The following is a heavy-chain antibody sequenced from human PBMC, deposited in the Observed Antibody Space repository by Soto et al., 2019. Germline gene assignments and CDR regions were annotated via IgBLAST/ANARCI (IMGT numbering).Heavy chain of an antibody. CDR1: GFTFSSYG. D-gene: IGHD3-10*01. V-gene: IGHV3-30*18. Sequence: QVQLVESGGGVVQPGRSLRLSCAASGFTFSSYGMHWVRQAPGKGLEWVAVISYDGSNKYYADSVKGRFTISRDNSKNTLYLQMTSLRAEDTAVYYCAKDNYGSGSYYGRPLQLDGMDVWGQGTTVTVSS. CDR2: ISYDGSNK. CDR3: AKDNYGSGSYYGRPLQLDGMDV. J-gene: IGHJ6*02.